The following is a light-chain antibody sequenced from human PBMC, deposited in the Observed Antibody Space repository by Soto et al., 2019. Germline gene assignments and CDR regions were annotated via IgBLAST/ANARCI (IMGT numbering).Light chain of an antibody. CDR2: AAS. J-gene: IGKJ5*01. CDR1: QGISRS. CDR3: QQADTFPIT. V-gene: IGKV1D-12*01. Sequence: DIEMTQSPSSLSSYVGDRVTISCQASQGISRSLAWYHKKQGKAPKLLIYAASSLQSGVPSRLRGSGFGTDLTITISSLQTEDSEIYYCQQADTFPITFGHGTRLEIK.